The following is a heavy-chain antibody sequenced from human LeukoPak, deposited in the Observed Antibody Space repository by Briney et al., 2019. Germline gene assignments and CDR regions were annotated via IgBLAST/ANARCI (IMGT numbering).Heavy chain of an antibody. CDR3: ARSRHYDSSGYLGY. V-gene: IGHV3-11*04. CDR1: GFTFSDYY. D-gene: IGHD3-22*01. J-gene: IGHJ4*02. Sequence: KPGGSLRLSCAASGFTFSDYYMSWIRQAPGKGLEWVSYISSSGSTIYYADSVKGRFTISRDNAKNSLYLQMNSLRAGDTAVYYCARSRHYDSSGYLGYWGQGTLVTVSS. CDR2: ISSSGSTI.